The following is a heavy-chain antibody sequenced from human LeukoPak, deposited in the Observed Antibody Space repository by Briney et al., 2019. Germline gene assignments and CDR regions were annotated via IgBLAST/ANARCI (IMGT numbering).Heavy chain of an antibody. Sequence: SETLSLTCTVSGGSISSYYWSWIRQPAGKGLEWIGRIYTSGSTNYNPSLKSRVTISVDKSKNQFSLRLSSVTAADTAVYYCAKVDSSGYYDAFDIWGQGTMVTVSS. CDR1: GGSISSYY. CDR3: AKVDSSGYYDAFDI. CDR2: IYTSGST. V-gene: IGHV4-4*07. D-gene: IGHD3-22*01. J-gene: IGHJ3*02.